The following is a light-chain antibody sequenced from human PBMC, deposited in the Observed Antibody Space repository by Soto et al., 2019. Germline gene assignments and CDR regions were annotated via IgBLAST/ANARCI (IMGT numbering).Light chain of an antibody. CDR2: GAS. CDR3: QQYNKWPPET. CDR1: QSVRSN. V-gene: IGKV3-15*01. Sequence: EIVMTQSPATLSAAPGERATLSCGASQSVRSNLAWYQQKPGQAPRLLLYGASTRATGIPARFSGSGSGTEFTLSTGSLQSEDFAVYYCQQYNKWPPETFGQGTTVDIK. J-gene: IGKJ1*01.